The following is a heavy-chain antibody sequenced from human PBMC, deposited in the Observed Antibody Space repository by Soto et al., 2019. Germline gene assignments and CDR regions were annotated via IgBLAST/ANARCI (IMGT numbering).Heavy chain of an antibody. CDR3: TRVSAENDY. Sequence: GGSLRLSCAASGFTFSSYSMNWVRQAPGKGLEWVSDLSGSSSTIYYADSVKGRFTISRDNAKNSLYLQMNSLRDEDTAVYYWTRVSAENDYWGQGILVTVSS. J-gene: IGHJ4*02. CDR1: GFTFSSYS. CDR2: LSGSSSTI. V-gene: IGHV3-48*02.